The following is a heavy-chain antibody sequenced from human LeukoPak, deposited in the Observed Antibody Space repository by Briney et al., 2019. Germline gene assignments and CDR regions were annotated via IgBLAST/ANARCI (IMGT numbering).Heavy chain of an antibody. CDR1: GFPFSSYA. J-gene: IGHJ4*02. V-gene: IGHV3-23*01. CDR2: IGSDGKT. D-gene: IGHD5-12*01. CDR3: ARDHGGHVIDS. Sequence: AGSLSLSCEASGFPFSSYAMTWVRQAPGKGLEWVSSIGSDGKTHYSESVKGRFVISRDNFGGMVFLQLNSLRVEDTALYYCARDHGGHVIDSWGQGTLVTVSS.